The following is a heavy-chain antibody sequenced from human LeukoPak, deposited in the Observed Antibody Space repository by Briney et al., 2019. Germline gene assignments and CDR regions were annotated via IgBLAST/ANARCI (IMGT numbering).Heavy chain of an antibody. CDR1: GGSMSSYY. J-gene: IGHJ4*02. CDR2: ISYGVTT. D-gene: IGHD1-26*01. CDR3: ARHLRGATIYYDY. V-gene: IGHV4-39*01. Sequence: SETLSLTCTVSGGSMSSYYWAWIRQPPGKGLEWIASISYGVTTYYNPSLKSRVTISVDTSKNQFSLKLSSVTAADTAVYYCARHLRGATIYYDYWGQGTLVTVSS.